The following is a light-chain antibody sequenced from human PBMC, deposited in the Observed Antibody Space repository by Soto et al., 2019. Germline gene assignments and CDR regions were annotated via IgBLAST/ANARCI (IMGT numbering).Light chain of an antibody. V-gene: IGLV2-14*01. CDR2: DVS. Sequence: QSALSQPASVSGSPGQSITISCTGTSSDVGAYNFVSWYQQHPGRAPKLMIYDVSNRPSGVSNRFSGSKSGNTASLTISGLHAEDEADYHCSSYTSSRYVFGTGTKLTVL. CDR3: SSYTSSRYV. CDR1: SSDVGAYNF. J-gene: IGLJ1*01.